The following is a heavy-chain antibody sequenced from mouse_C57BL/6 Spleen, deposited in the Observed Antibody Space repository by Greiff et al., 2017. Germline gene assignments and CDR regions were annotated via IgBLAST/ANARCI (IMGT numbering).Heavy chain of an antibody. V-gene: IGHV1-64*01. J-gene: IGHJ1*03. CDR1: GYTFTSYW. Sequence: VKLQQPGAELVKPGASVKLSCKASGYTFTSYWMHWVKQRPGQGLEWIGMIHPNSGSTNYNEKFKSKATLTVAKSSSTAYMQLSSLTSEDSAVYYCAVTTVGGYFDVWGTGTTVTVSS. D-gene: IGHD1-1*01. CDR3: AVTTVGGYFDV. CDR2: IHPNSGST.